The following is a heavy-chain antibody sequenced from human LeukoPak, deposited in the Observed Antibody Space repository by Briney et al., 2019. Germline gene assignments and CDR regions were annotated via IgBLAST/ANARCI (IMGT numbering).Heavy chain of an antibody. CDR2: ISAYNGNT. J-gene: IGHJ3*02. CDR1: GYTFTSYG. D-gene: IGHD4-17*01. Sequence: ASVKVSCKASGYTFTSYGISWLRQAPGQGLEWMGWISAYNGNTNYAQKLQGRVTMTTDTSTSTAYMELSSLRSEDTAVYYCTLNLYGDYDAFDIWGQGTMVTVSS. V-gene: IGHV1-18*01. CDR3: TLNLYGDYDAFDI.